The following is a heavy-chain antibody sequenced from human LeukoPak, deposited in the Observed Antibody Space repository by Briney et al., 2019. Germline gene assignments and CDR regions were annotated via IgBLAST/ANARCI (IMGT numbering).Heavy chain of an antibody. CDR3: ATAPGIAAAGDY. J-gene: IGHJ4*02. V-gene: IGHV1-46*01. D-gene: IGHD6-13*01. CDR2: INPSGGST. Sequence: ASVKVSCKGSGYTLSNHAFSWVRQAPGQGLEWMGIINPSGGSTSYAQKFQGRVTMTRDTSTSTVYMELSSLRSEDTAVYYCATAPGIAAAGDYWGQGTLVTVSS. CDR1: GYTLSNHA.